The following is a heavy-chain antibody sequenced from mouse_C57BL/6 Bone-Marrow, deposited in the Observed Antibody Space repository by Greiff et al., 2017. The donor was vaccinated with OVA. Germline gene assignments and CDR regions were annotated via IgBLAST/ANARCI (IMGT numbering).Heavy chain of an antibody. Sequence: EVKLVESGGGLVQSGRSLRLSCATSGFTFSDFYMEWVRQAPGKGLEWIAASRNKANDYTTEYSASVKGRFIVSRDTSQSILYLQMNALRAEDTAIYYCARVHYYGSSYWYFDVWGTGTTVTVSS. J-gene: IGHJ1*03. CDR2: SRNKANDYTT. V-gene: IGHV7-1*01. CDR1: GFTFSDFY. D-gene: IGHD1-1*01. CDR3: ARVHYYGSSYWYFDV.